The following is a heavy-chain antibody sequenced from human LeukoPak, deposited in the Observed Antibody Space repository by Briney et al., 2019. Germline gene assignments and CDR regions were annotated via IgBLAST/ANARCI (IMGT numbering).Heavy chain of an antibody. CDR2: IYYSGST. V-gene: IGHV4-39*07. CDR3: ARVRVYGDGYYFDY. J-gene: IGHJ4*02. Sequence: SETLSLTCTVSGGSISSSSYYWGWIRQPPGKGLEWIGSIYYSGSTYYNPSLKSRVTIPVDTSKNQFSLKLSSVTAADTAVYYCARVRVYGDGYYFDYWGQGTLVTVSS. D-gene: IGHD7-27*01. CDR1: GGSISSSSYY.